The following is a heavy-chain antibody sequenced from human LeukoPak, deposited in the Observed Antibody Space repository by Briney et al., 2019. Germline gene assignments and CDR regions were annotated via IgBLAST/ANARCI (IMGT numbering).Heavy chain of an antibody. J-gene: IGHJ4*02. CDR3: AREGRQGMNDY. D-gene: IGHD3-10*01. CDR1: GYTVTSYY. CDR2: VNPSSISA. V-gene: IGHV1-46*01. Sequence: GASVKVSCKASGYTVTSYYMHWVRQAPGQGLEWMGIVNPSSISASYAQKFQGRVTMTRDTSTSTVSMELSSLRSDDTAVYYCAREGRQGMNDYWGQGTLVTVSS.